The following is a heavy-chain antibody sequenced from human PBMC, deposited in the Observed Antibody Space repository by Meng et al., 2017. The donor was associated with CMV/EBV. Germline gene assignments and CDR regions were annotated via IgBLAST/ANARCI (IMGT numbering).Heavy chain of an antibody. V-gene: IGHV3-23*01. Sequence: GESLKISCAASGFTFSSYSMSWVRQAPGKGLEWVSAIIGSGGSTYYADSVKGRFTISRDNSKNTLYLQMNSLRAEDTAVYYCAKGGGYCSSTSCYTGYYYYGMDVWGQGTTVTVSS. J-gene: IGHJ6*02. CDR1: GFTFSSYS. D-gene: IGHD2-2*02. CDR3: AKGGGYCSSTSCYTGYYYYGMDV. CDR2: IIGSGGST.